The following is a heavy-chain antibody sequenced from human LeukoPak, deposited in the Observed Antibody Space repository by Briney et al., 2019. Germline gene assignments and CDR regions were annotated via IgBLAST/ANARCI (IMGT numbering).Heavy chain of an antibody. Sequence: GGSLRLSCAASGFTFSSYWMSWVRQAPGKGLEWVANIKQDGSEKYYVDSVKGRFTISRDKAKNSLYLQMNSLRAEDTAVYYCASDQFGEFLFDYWGQGTLVTVSS. CDR3: ASDQFGEFLFDY. V-gene: IGHV3-7*01. J-gene: IGHJ4*02. CDR1: GFTFSSYW. CDR2: IKQDGSEK. D-gene: IGHD3-10*01.